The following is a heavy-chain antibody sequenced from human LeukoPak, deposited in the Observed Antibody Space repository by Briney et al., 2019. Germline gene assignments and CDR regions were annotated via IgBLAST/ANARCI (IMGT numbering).Heavy chain of an antibody. Sequence: GGSLRLSCAASGFTFSSYEMNWGRQAPGKGLEWVSYISSSGSTIYYADSVKGRFTISRDNAKNSLYLQMNSLRAEDTAVYYCARVSGSGSGDWFDPWGQGTLVTVSS. CDR2: ISSSGSTI. CDR1: GFTFSSYE. CDR3: ARVSGSGSGDWFDP. J-gene: IGHJ5*02. V-gene: IGHV3-48*03. D-gene: IGHD3-10*01.